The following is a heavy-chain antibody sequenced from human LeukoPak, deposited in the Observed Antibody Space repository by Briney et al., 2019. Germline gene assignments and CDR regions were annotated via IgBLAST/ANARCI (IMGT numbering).Heavy chain of an antibody. CDR2: ISGSDSST. Sequence: GGSLRLSCAASGFTFSSSAMSWVRQAPGKGLEWVSTISGSDSSTHYAESVKGRFTISRDNSKNTLYLQMNSLRAEDTAVYYCAKDMAYCGGDCYSGLFDYWGQGTLVTVSS. D-gene: IGHD2-21*02. V-gene: IGHV3-23*01. J-gene: IGHJ4*02. CDR1: GFTFSSSA. CDR3: AKDMAYCGGDCYSGLFDY.